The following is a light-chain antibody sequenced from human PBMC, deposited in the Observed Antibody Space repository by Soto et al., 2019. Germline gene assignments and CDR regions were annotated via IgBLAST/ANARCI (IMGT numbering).Light chain of an antibody. CDR1: SSDVGRYNY. V-gene: IGLV2-8*01. CDR2: EVS. Sequence: QSALAQPPSASGSPGQSVTISCTGTSSDVGRYNYISWYQQRPGKAPKLIIYEVSKRPSGVPDRLSGFKYGNTASLTVSGLQDEDEDDYYCSSYAGNSRYVFGTGTKLTVL. J-gene: IGLJ1*01. CDR3: SSYAGNSRYV.